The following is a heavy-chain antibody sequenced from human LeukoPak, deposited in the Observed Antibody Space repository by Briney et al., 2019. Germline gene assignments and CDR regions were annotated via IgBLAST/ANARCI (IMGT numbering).Heavy chain of an antibody. J-gene: IGHJ4*02. CDR1: GGSISSGSYY. CDR2: IYTSGST. V-gene: IGHV4-61*02. CDR3: ARAAGQQLVW. D-gene: IGHD6-13*01. Sequence: PSQTLSLTCTVSGGSISSGSYYWSWIRQPAGKGLEWIGRIYTSGSTNYNPSLKSRVTISVDTSKNQFSLKLSSVTAADTAVYYCARAAGQQLVWWGQGTLVTVSS.